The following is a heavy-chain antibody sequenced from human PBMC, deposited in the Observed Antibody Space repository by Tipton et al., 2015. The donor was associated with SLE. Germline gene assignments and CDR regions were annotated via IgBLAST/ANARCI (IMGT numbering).Heavy chain of an antibody. CDR3: ARRMYQLPNYYYYCGMDV. CDR2: ISYSGST. V-gene: IGHV4-39*01. J-gene: IGHJ6*02. D-gene: IGHD2-8*01. CDR1: GDSISSNNYY. Sequence: GLVKPSETLSLTCTVPGDSISSNNYYWGWIRQPPGKGLEWIGYISYSGSTYYNPSLKSRVTISVDTSKNQFSLRLSSVTAADTSVYYWARRMYQLPNYYYYCGMDVWGQVTTVTVAS.